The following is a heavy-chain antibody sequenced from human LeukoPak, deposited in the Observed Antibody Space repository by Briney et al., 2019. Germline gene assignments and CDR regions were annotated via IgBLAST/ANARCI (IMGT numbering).Heavy chain of an antibody. CDR2: ISSSSSTI. J-gene: IGHJ5*02. D-gene: IGHD3-10*01. V-gene: IGHV3-48*01. Sequence: GGSLRLSCAASGFTFSNYPMNWVRQAPGKGLEWVSYISSSSSTIYYADSVKGRFTISRDNSKNTLYLQMNSLRAEDTAVYYCARDPYSSGSFKGWFDPWGQGTLVTVSS. CDR3: ARDPYSSGSFKGWFDP. CDR1: GFTFSNYP.